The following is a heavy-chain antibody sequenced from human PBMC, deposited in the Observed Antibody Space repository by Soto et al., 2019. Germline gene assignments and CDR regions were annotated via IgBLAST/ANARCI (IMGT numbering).Heavy chain of an antibody. CDR2: INGGPAPT. D-gene: IGHD1-1*01. V-gene: IGHV1-3*01. J-gene: IGHJ6*02. CDR3: ARGKGMEENYYYYGLDI. Sequence: GAPGKVSCKACGYGLTSHAMQWVREATGQSLEWMGWINGGPAPTQHSQRFQGRVNITRDTSASTAYMELSSLRSEDTAVYYCARGKGMEENYYYYGLDIWGQGTTVTVSS. CDR1: GYGLTSHA.